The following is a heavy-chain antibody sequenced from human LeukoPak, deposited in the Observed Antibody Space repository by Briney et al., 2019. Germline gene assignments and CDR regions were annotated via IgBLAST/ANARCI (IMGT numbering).Heavy chain of an antibody. V-gene: IGHV4-59*01. CDR3: ARDPGSGYEEHFDY. CDR1: GGSISSYY. J-gene: IGHJ4*02. CDR2: IYYSGRT. Sequence: PSETLSLTCSVSGGSISSYYWSWIRQPPGRGLEWIGYIYYSGRTSYNPSLKSRVTISVDTSKNQFSLRLSSVTAADTAVYYCARDPGSGYEEHFDYWGQGTLVTVSS. D-gene: IGHD5-12*01.